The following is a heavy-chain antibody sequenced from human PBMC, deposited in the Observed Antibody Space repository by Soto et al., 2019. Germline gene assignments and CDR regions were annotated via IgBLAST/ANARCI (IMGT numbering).Heavy chain of an antibody. CDR3: ARCGNWNYASDY. D-gene: IGHD1-7*01. CDR2: IIPIFGTA. J-gene: IGHJ4*02. V-gene: IGHV1-69*13. Sequence: SVKVSCKASGGTFSSYAISWVRQAPGQGLEWMGGIIPIFGTANYAQKFQGRVTNTADESTSTAYMELSSLRSEDKAVYYCARCGNWNYASDYWGQGTLVTVSS. CDR1: GGTFSSYA.